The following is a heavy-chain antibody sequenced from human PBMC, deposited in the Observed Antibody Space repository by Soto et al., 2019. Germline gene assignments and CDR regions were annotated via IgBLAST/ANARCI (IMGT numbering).Heavy chain of an antibody. J-gene: IGHJ3*02. CDR3: ARDTETLGPRANDALDI. Sequence: QLVQSGAEMKKPGASVKVSCKATGYTFSAYTMNWVRQAPGQSLEWMGWINAGSGNTKYSQNFQGRVSITRDTSASTVYMELTGLTSEDTAVYYCARDTETLGPRANDALDIWGQGTMVTVSS. V-gene: IGHV1-3*01. CDR2: INAGSGNT. CDR1: GYTFSAYT. D-gene: IGHD3-3*02.